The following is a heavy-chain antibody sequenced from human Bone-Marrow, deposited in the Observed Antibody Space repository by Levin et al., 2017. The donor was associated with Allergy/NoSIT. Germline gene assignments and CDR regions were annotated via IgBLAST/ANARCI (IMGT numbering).Heavy chain of an antibody. D-gene: IGHD3-10*01. V-gene: IGHV3-33*01. Sequence: PGGSLRLSCTPSGFTFSAYAIHWVRQAPGKGLEWVAVIWHDGSHEYYADSVKGRFAISRDNSKNTLNLEITDLRVDDTGVYYCARDRDVVGGSYDVWGRGTQVTVSS. J-gene: IGHJ3*01. CDR3: ARDRDVVGGSYDV. CDR2: IWHDGSHE. CDR1: GFTFSAYA.